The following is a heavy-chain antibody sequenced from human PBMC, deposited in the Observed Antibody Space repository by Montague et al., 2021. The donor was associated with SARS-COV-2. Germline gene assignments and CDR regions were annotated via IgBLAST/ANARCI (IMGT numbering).Heavy chain of an antibody. Sequence: SETLSLTCAVSGGSIRSNNWWSWVRQPPGKVLEWIGEIYHGGSNNYNPSLTSRVTMSVNKSENQFSLKLNSLTAAATAVYYCGRTGSLRGSGWLSTYWYFDLWGRGSLVTVSS. CDR1: GGSIRSNNW. J-gene: IGHJ2*01. V-gene: IGHV4-4*02. CDR3: GRTGSLRGSGWLSTYWYFDL. D-gene: IGHD6-13*01. CDR2: IYHGGSN.